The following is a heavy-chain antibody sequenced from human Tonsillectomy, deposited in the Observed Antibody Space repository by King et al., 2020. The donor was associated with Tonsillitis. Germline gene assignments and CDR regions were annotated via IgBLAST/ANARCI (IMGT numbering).Heavy chain of an antibody. D-gene: IGHD3-3*01. V-gene: IGHV1-46*03. J-gene: IGHJ4*02. Sequence: VQLVESGAEVKKPGASVKVSCKASGYTFTSYYMHWVRQAPGQGLEWMGIINPSGGSTSYAQKFQGRVTMTRDTSTSTGYMELSSLRSEDTAVYYCARRYYDFWSGYYDKDYFDYWGQGTLVTVSS. CDR2: INPSGGST. CDR1: GYTFTSYY. CDR3: ARRYYDFWSGYYDKDYFDY.